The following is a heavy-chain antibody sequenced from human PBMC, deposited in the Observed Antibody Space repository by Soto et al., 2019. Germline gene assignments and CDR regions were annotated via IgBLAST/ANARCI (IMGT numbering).Heavy chain of an antibody. V-gene: IGHV3-21*01. CDR3: ARVIRGSSSQPADY. CDR1: GFTFSSYS. CDR2: ISSSSSYI. J-gene: IGHJ4*02. Sequence: EVQLVESGGGLVKPGGSLRPSCAASGFTFSSYSMNWVRQAPGKGLEWVSSISSSSSYIYYADSVKGRFTISRDNAKNSLYLQMNSLRAEDTAVYYCARVIRGSSSQPADYWGQGTLVTVSS. D-gene: IGHD1-26*01.